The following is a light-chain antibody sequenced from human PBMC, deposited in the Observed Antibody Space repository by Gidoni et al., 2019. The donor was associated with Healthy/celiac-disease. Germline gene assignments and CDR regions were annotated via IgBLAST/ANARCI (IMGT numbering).Light chain of an antibody. CDR2: DAS. J-gene: IGKJ5*01. V-gene: IGKV3-11*01. CDR1: QSVSSY. CDR3: QQRSNWIT. Sequence: EIVLTQSPATLSLSPGERATLSCRASQSVSSYLAWYQQKPGQAPRLLIYDASNGATGIPARFSGSGSGTDFTLTISSLGPEDFAVYYCQQRSNWITFGRGTRLEIK.